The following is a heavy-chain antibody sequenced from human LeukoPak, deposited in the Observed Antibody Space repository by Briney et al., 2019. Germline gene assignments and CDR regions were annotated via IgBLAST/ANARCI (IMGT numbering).Heavy chain of an antibody. CDR3: TRVRYNYGDSDY. V-gene: IGHV4-38-2*01. Sequence: SETLSLTCAVSGYSISSGYYWGWIRQPPGKGLEWIGTIYHNGNTYYNPSLKSRVTISVDTSKNQFSLKLSSVTAADTAVYYCTRVRYNYGDSDYWGQGTLVTVSS. D-gene: IGHD5-18*01. CDR2: IYHNGNT. J-gene: IGHJ4*02. CDR1: GYSISSGYY.